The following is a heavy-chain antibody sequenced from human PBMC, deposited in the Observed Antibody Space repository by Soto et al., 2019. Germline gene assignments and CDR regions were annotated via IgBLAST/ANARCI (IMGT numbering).Heavy chain of an antibody. CDR1: GGSVSSGSYY. CDR2: IYYSGST. J-gene: IGHJ6*02. CDR3: ARGYSSSWPYYYYGMDV. V-gene: IGHV4-61*01. D-gene: IGHD6-13*01. Sequence: SETLSLTCTVSGGSVSSGSYYWSWIRQPPGKGLEWIGYIYYSGSTNYNPSLKSRVTISVDTSKNQFSLKLSSVTAADTAVYYCARGYSSSWPYYYYGMDVWGQGTTVTVSS.